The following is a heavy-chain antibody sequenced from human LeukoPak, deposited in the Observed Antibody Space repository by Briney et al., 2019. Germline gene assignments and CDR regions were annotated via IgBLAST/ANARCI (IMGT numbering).Heavy chain of an antibody. J-gene: IGHJ4*02. CDR2: INPNSGGT. Sequence: ASVKVSCKASGYTFTGYYMHWVRQAPGQGLEWMGWINPNSGGTNYAQKFQGRVTMTRDTSISTAYMELSRLRSDDTAVYYCASHIVVVPAAINDYWGQGTLVTVSS. CDR1: GYTFTGYY. CDR3: ASHIVVVPAAINDY. V-gene: IGHV1-2*02. D-gene: IGHD2-2*01.